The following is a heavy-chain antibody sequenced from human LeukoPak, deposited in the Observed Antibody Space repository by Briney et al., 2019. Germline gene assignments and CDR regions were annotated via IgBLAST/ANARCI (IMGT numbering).Heavy chain of an antibody. CDR2: INHSGST. Sequence: PETLSLTCAVYGGSFSGYYWSWIRQPPGKGLEWIGEINHSGSTNYNPSLKSRVTISVDTSKNQFSLKLSFVTAADTAVYYCARGTYYGSGSYSDFALDYWGQGTLVTVSS. J-gene: IGHJ4*02. D-gene: IGHD3-10*01. CDR3: ARGTYYGSGSYSDFALDY. CDR1: GGSFSGYY. V-gene: IGHV4-34*01.